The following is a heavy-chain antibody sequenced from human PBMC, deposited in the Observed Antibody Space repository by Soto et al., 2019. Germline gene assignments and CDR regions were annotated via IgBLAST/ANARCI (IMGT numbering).Heavy chain of an antibody. CDR3: AKDTYYDILTGPPDY. Sequence: PGGSLRLSCTASGFTFSSYAMSWVRQAPGKGLEWVSAISGSGGSTYCADSVKGRFTISRDNSKNTLYLQMNSLRAEDTAVYYCAKDTYYDILTGPPDYWGQGTLVTVSS. CDR1: GFTFSSYA. J-gene: IGHJ4*02. D-gene: IGHD3-9*01. CDR2: ISGSGGST. V-gene: IGHV3-23*01.